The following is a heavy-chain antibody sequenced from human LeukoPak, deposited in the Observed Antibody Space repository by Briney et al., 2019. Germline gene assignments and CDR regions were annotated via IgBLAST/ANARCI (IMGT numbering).Heavy chain of an antibody. V-gene: IGHV3-30*18. J-gene: IGHJ4*02. CDR1: GPTFSSYG. CDR2: ISYDGSNK. Sequence: GGSLRLSCAASGPTFSSYGMHWVRQAPGKGLEWVAVISYDGSNKYYADSVKGRFTISRDNSKNTLYLQMNSLRAEDTAVYYCAKKSYTPSWHLDSGGGGPLVTFSS. D-gene: IGHD3-16*02. CDR3: AKKSYTPSWHLDS.